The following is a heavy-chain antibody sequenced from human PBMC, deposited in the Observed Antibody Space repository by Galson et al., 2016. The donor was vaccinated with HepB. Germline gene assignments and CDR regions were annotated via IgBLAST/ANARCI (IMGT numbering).Heavy chain of an antibody. D-gene: IGHD3-3*01. CDR2: ISYDGSDK. Sequence: SLRLSCAASGFTFSRYGIHWVRQAPGKGLEWVATISYDGSDKYYADSVKGRFTFSRDNSKNTLYLQMNSLRAEDTAVYYCAKDFGTYDFYSGYDYWGQGTLVTVSS. J-gene: IGHJ4*02. CDR3: AKDFGTYDFYSGYDY. CDR1: GFTFSRYG. V-gene: IGHV3-30*18.